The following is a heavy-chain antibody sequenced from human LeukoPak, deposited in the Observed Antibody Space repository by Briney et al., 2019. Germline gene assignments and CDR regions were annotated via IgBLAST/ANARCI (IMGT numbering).Heavy chain of an antibody. Sequence: GRSLRLSCAASGFTFSSYGMHWVRQAPGKGLDWVAVILSDGSNKYYADSVKGRFTISRDNSKNTLYLQMNSLRAEDTAVYYCAKDYCDSTGYYYFDSWGQGTLVTVPS. CDR3: AKDYCDSTGYYYFDS. V-gene: IGHV3-30*18. CDR1: GFTFSSYG. CDR2: ILSDGSNK. J-gene: IGHJ4*02. D-gene: IGHD3-22*01.